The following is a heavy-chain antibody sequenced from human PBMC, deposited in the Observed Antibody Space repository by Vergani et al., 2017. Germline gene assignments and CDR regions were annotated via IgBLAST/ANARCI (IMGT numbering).Heavy chain of an antibody. V-gene: IGHV2-5*01. CDR1: GFSLSTSGVG. Sequence: QITLKESGPTLVKPTQTLTLTCTFSGFSLSTSGVGVGWIRQPPGKALEWLALIYWNDDKRYSPSLKSRLTITKDTSKNQVVLTMTNMDPVDTATYYCARYRWGRPFRYWGQGTLVTVSS. J-gene: IGHJ4*02. CDR2: IYWNDDK. CDR3: ARYRWGRPFRY. D-gene: IGHD7-27*01.